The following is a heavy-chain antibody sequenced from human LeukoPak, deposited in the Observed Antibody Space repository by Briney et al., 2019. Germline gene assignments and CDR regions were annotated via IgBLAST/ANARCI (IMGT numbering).Heavy chain of an antibody. CDR2: IYSGGST. D-gene: IGHD1/OR15-1a*01. J-gene: IGHJ4*02. Sequence: PGGSLRLSCAASGFTVSSNYMSWVRQAPGKGLEWVSVIYSGGSTYYADSVKGRFTISRDKSKNTLYLQMNSLRAEDTAVYYCARTDRTNNGPREWGQGTLVTVSS. CDR1: GFTVSSNY. CDR3: ARTDRTNNGPRE. V-gene: IGHV3-53*01.